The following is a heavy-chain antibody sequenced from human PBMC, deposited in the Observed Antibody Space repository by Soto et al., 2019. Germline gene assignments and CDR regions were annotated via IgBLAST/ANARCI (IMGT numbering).Heavy chain of an antibody. J-gene: IGHJ4*02. D-gene: IGHD3-22*01. CDR3: ARALYYYDNSGLSY. Sequence: QVRLEQSGPEVKKTGASVKVSCKASGYTFTSYGISWVRQPPGQGLEWRGWINIYSGDANYAQSFQNRVTMTRDTSTNPVYMEMRTLRSDETAVYYCARALYYYDNSGLSYWGQGTLVTVSS. V-gene: IGHV1-18*01. CDR1: GYTFTSYG. CDR2: INIYSGDA.